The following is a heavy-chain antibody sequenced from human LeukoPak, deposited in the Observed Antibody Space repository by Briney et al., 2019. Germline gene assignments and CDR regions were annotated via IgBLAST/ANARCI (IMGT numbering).Heavy chain of an antibody. D-gene: IGHD6-13*01. Sequence: PSETLSLTCTVSGGSISSSSYYWGWIRQPPGKGLEWIGEINHSGSTNYNPSLKSRVTISVDTSKNQFSLKLSSVTAADTAVYYCARHRPPSYSSSWYLKNTWFDPWGQGTLVTVSS. CDR3: ARHRPPSYSSSWYLKNTWFDP. J-gene: IGHJ5*02. V-gene: IGHV4-39*01. CDR2: INHSGST. CDR1: GGSISSSSYY.